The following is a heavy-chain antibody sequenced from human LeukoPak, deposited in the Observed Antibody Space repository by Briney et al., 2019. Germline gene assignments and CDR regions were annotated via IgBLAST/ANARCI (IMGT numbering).Heavy chain of an antibody. CDR2: INSDGSGT. CDR3: ARDRLTNDAFDI. CDR1: GFXFNSYW. V-gene: IGHV3-74*01. D-gene: IGHD2-8*01. J-gene: IGHJ3*02. Sequence: GGPLRLSCAASGFXFNSYWIHWARQAPGKGLVWVSRINSDGSGTSDADFVKGRFTISRDNSKNTLYLQMNSLRAEDTAMYYCARDRLTNDAFDIWGQGTMVTVSS.